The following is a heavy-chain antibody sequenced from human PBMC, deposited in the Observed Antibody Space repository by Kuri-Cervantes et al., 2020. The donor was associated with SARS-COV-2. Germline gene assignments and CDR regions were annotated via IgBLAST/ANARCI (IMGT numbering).Heavy chain of an antibody. V-gene: IGHV1-24*01. D-gene: IGHD5-18*01. J-gene: IGHJ4*02. CDR2: FDPEDGET. Sequence: ASVKVSCKASGGTFSSYAIGWVRQAPGKGLEWMGGFDPEDGETIYAQKFQGRVTMTEDTSTDTAYMELSSLRSEDTAVYYCATTDTAMVPEFDYWGQGTLVTVSS. CDR3: ATTDTAMVPEFDY. CDR1: GGTFSSYA.